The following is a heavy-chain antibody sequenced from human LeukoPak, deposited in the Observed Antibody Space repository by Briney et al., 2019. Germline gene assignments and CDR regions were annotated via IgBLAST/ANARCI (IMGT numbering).Heavy chain of an antibody. CDR3: ATDRGWRTSGYYLYYFEY. D-gene: IGHD3-3*01. J-gene: IGHJ4*02. CDR2: IKQDGSEI. CDR1: GFSFSSYW. V-gene: IGHV3-7*01. Sequence: GGSLRLSCAASGFSFSSYWMSWVRQAPGKGLEWVANIKQDGSEIYYVDSVRGRFTISRDNTMNSLYLQMSSLRAEDTAVYYCATDRGWRTSGYYLYYFEYWGQGTLVTYSS.